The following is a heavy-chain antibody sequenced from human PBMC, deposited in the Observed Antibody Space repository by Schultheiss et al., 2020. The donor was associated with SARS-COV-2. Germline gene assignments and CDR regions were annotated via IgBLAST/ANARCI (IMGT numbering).Heavy chain of an antibody. V-gene: IGHV4-31*03. Sequence: SQTLSLTCTVSGGSISSGGYYWSWIRQPPGKGLEWIGEINHSGSTNYNPSLKSRVTISVDTSKNQFSLKLSSVTAADTAVYYCARGVLVESISFDYWGQGTLVTVSS. CDR1: GGSISSGGYY. CDR3: ARGVLVESISFDY. CDR2: INHSGST. D-gene: IGHD1-20*01. J-gene: IGHJ4*02.